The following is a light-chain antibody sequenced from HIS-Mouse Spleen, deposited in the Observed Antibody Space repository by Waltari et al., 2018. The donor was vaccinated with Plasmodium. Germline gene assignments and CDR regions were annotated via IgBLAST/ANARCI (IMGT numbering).Light chain of an antibody. CDR2: EDS. V-gene: IGLV3-10*01. CDR3: YSTDSSGNHRV. CDR1: ALPKNF. J-gene: IGLJ3*02. Sequence: YELTQPPSLSVSPGQTARITCSGPALPKNFAYWYPPHSGQAPLLVIYEDSKRPSGTPERFYGSSSGTMATLTISGAQVEDEADYYCYSTDSSGNHRVFGGGTKLTVL.